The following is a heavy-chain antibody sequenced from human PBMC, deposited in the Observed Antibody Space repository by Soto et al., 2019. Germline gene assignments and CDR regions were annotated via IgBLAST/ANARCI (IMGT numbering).Heavy chain of an antibody. Sequence: SLRLSCAASGFTFSSCGMHWVRQAPGKGLEWVAVIWYDGSNKYYADSVKGRFTISRDNSKNTLYLQMNSLRAEDTAVYYCARSRVAVAVGMDVWGQGTTVTVS. V-gene: IGHV3-33*01. CDR2: IWYDGSNK. D-gene: IGHD6-19*01. CDR3: ARSRVAVAVGMDV. CDR1: GFTFSSCG. J-gene: IGHJ6*02.